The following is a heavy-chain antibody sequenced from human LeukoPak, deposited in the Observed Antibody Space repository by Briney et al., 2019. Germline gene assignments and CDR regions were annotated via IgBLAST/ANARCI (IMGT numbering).Heavy chain of an antibody. CDR3: VVGGGIY. CDR2: ISSDGTNT. Sequence: PGGSLRLSCAASGFTLSNDWTHWVRQAPGKGLVWVSRISSDGTNTLYADSMKGRFTISRDNARNTLHLQMNSLRADDTAVYYCVVGGGIYWGQGTLVTVS. D-gene: IGHD1-26*01. J-gene: IGHJ4*02. V-gene: IGHV3-74*03. CDR1: GFTLSNDW.